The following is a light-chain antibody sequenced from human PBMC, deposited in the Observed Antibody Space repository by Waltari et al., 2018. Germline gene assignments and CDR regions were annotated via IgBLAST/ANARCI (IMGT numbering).Light chain of an antibody. V-gene: IGLV2-8*01. CDR3: SSYAGSNDVV. CDR2: EVS. Sequence: QSALTQPPSASGSPGQSVTISCTGTSSDVGDYNYVAWYQQHPGKAPKLMLFEVSKRPSGVPERFSGSKSGNTASLTVSGLQAEDEADYYCSSYAGSNDVVFGGGTRLTVL. J-gene: IGLJ2*01. CDR1: SSDVGDYNY.